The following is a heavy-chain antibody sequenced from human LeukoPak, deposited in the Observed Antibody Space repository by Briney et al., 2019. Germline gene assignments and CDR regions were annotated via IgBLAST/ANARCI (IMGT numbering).Heavy chain of an antibody. D-gene: IGHD3-9*01. CDR3: ARDRSDILTGYSDAFDI. Sequence: PGGSLRLSSAASGFSFSSYWMSWVRQAPGKGPEWVATIKLDGSEKYYADSVKGRFTISRDNAKNSLYLQMNSLRAEDTAVYYCARDRSDILTGYSDAFDIWGQGTMVTVSS. CDR2: IKLDGSEK. J-gene: IGHJ3*02. CDR1: GFSFSSYW. V-gene: IGHV3-7*01.